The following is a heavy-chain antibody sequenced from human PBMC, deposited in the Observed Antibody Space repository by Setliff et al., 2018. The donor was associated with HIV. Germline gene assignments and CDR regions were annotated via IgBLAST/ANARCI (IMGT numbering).Heavy chain of an antibody. CDR2: INPHGGGT. Sequence: WASVKVSCKASGYTFSSYSLHWVRQAPGQGLEWMGVINPHGGGTSYAQKFQGRVTITRDTSTNTVYMEMSGLRSEDTAVFYCARVAVPGLAYFPHWGQGTLVTVS. D-gene: IGHD6-19*01. CDR3: ARVAVPGLAYFPH. CDR1: GYTFSSYS. J-gene: IGHJ1*01. V-gene: IGHV1-46*01.